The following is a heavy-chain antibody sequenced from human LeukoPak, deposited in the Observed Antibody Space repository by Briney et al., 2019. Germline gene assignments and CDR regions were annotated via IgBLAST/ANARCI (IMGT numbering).Heavy chain of an antibody. CDR1: GGPISSYY. CDR3: ASTMVRGVIRPPHGAFDI. Sequence: SETLSLTCTVSGGPISSYYWSWIRQPPGKGLEWIGYIYYSGSTNYNPSLKSRVTISVDTSKNQFSLKLSSVTAADTAVYYCASTMVRGVIRPPHGAFDIWGQGTMVTVSS. V-gene: IGHV4-59*01. CDR2: IYYSGST. D-gene: IGHD3-10*01. J-gene: IGHJ3*02.